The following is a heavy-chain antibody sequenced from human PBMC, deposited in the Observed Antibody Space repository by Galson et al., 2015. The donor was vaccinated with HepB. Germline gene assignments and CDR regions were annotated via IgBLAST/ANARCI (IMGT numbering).Heavy chain of an antibody. CDR2: MNPNSGNT. CDR1: GYTFTSYD. J-gene: IGHJ6*02. V-gene: IGHV1-8*01. D-gene: IGHD6-6*01. CDR3: ARWVAARPYYYYGMDV. Sequence: SVKVSCKASGYTFTSYDINWVRQATGQGLEWMGWMNPNSGNTGYAQKFQGRVTMTRNTSISTAYMELSSLRSEDTAVYYCARWVAARPYYYYGMDVWGQGTTVTVSS.